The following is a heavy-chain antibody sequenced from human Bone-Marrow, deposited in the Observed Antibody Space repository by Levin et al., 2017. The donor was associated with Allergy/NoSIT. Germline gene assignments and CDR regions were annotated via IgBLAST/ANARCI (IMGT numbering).Heavy chain of an antibody. CDR1: GYTFTSYT. V-gene: IGHV1-3*01. Sequence: GASVKVSCKASGYTFTSYTLHWVRQAPGQRLEWMGWINAGNGNTKYSQKFQGRVTITRDTSASTAYMELSSLRSEDTAVYHCARPSYYDFLSGYEDVFDSWGQGTKVTVSS. D-gene: IGHD3-9*01. CDR2: INAGNGNT. J-gene: IGHJ3*02. CDR3: ARPSYYDFLSGYEDVFDS.